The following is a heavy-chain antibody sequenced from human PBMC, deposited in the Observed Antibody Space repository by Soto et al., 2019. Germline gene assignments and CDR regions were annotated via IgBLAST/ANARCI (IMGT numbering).Heavy chain of an antibody. CDR1: GFTFTPYA. J-gene: IGHJ4*02. V-gene: IGHV3-30*09. CDR2: ISPDGVNK. Sequence: QVQLVEAGGGVVQPGGSLRPSCKASGFTFTPYAIHGVRQAPGKGLEWVSVISPDGVNKHSAESVRGLFVISRDNSKNTVHLEMNRLRLDDTAVYFCARRLTTTVSALGYWGQGSLVNVSS. CDR3: ARRLTTTVSALGY. D-gene: IGHD4-4*01.